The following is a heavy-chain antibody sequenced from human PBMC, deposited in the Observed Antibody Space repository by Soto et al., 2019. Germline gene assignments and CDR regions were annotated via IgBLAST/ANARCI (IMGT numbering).Heavy chain of an antibody. CDR3: AMEYCSSTRCYRDY. CDR1: GGTFSSYT. Sequence: QVQLVQSGAEVKKPGSSVKVSCKASGGTFSSYTISWVRQAPGQGLEWMGRIIPILGIANYAQKFKGRVTITADKSTSTAYIELSSLRSEETAVYYCAMEYCSSTRCYRDYWGQGTRVTVSS. J-gene: IGHJ4*02. V-gene: IGHV1-69*02. CDR2: IIPILGIA. D-gene: IGHD2-2*02.